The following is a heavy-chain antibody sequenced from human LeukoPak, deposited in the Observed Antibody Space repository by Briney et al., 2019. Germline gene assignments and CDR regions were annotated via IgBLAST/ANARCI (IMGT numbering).Heavy chain of an antibody. D-gene: IGHD3-10*01. V-gene: IGHV3-73*01. CDR3: ATWPGATIDS. CDR1: GFTFSDSS. Sequence: PGGSLRLSCAASGFTFSDSSFHWVRQASGKGLEWVGHSREKPNNYATAYPASVKGRFTISRDDSKNTVYLQMNSLKTEDTAVYYCATWPGATIDSWGQGTLVTVSS. J-gene: IGHJ4*02. CDR2: SREKPNNYAT.